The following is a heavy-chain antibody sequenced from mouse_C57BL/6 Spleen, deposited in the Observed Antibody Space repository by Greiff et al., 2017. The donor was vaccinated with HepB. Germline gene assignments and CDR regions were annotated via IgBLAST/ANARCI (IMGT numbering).Heavy chain of an antibody. Sequence: VHLVESGAELVRPGASVKLSCKASGYTFTDYYINWVKQRPGQGLEWIARIYPGSGNTYYNEKFKGKATLTAEKSSSTAYMQLSSLTSEDSAVYFCARWGIYYGSFDYWGQGTTLTVSS. CDR1: GYTFTDYY. D-gene: IGHD1-1*01. CDR3: ARWGIYYGSFDY. CDR2: IYPGSGNT. V-gene: IGHV1-76*01. J-gene: IGHJ2*01.